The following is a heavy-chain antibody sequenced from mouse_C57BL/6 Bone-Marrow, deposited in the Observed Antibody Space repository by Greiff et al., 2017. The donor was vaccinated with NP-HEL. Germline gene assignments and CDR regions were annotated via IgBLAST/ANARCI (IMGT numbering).Heavy chain of an antibody. V-gene: IGHV1-81*01. CDR1: GYTFTSYG. J-gene: IGHJ3*01. Sequence: QVQLQQSGAELARPGASVKLSCKASGYTFTSYGISWVKQRTGQGLEWIGEIYPRSGNTYYNEKFQGKATLTADKPSSTAYMELRSLPTAVSAVYFCVLLLDRFVAYWGRGTRVTVTA. CDR3: VLLLDRFVAY. D-gene: IGHD2-12*01. CDR2: IYPRSGNT.